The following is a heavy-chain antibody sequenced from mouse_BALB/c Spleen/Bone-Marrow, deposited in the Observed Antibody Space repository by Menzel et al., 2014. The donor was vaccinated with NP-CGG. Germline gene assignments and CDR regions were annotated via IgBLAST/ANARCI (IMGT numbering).Heavy chain of an antibody. J-gene: IGHJ3*01. CDR3: TREGDSPFAY. D-gene: IGHD2-13*01. CDR1: GYTFTSYY. Sequence: QVHVKQSGAELVKPGASVKLSCKASGYTFTSYYMYWVKQRPGQGLEWIGEINPSNGGTNFNEKFKSKATLTVDKSSSTAYMRLSSLTSEDSAVYYCTREGDSPFAYWGQGTLVTVSA. V-gene: IGHV1S81*02. CDR2: INPSNGGT.